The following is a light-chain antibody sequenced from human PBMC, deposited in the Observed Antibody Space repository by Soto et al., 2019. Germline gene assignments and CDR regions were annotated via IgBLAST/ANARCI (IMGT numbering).Light chain of an antibody. CDR3: QQSHSTPWT. Sequence: DIQMTQSPSTLSASVGDRVTITCRASQSLTTWLAWYRQTPGKAPKLLIYSTSSLQSGVPSRFSGSGSGTDFTLTISSLQPEDFATYYCQQSHSTPWTFGQGTKVEIK. CDR2: STS. CDR1: QSLTTW. J-gene: IGKJ1*01. V-gene: IGKV1-39*01.